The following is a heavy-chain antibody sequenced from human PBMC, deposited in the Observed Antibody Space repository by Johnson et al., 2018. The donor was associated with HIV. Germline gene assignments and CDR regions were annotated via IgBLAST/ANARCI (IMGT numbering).Heavy chain of an antibody. CDR3: ARDGLRYYDSSGLDAFDI. CDR2: ISYDGSNK. D-gene: IGHD3-22*01. CDR1: GFTFSSYA. Sequence: QVQLVESGGGLVKPGGSLRVSCAASGFTFSSYAMHWVRQAPGKGLEWVAVISYDGSNKYYADSVKGRFTISRDNSKNTLYLQMNSLRAEDTAVYYCARDGLRYYDSSGLDAFDIWGQGTMVTVSS. V-gene: IGHV3-30*04. J-gene: IGHJ3*02.